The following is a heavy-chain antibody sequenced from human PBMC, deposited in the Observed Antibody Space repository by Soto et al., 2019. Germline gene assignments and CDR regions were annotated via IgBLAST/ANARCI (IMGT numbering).Heavy chain of an antibody. CDR1: GYTFISYS. Sequence: QVQLVQSGGEVKKHGASVNISCKATGYTFISYSITWVRQAPGHGLEWMGWISTYNGNTKYAQRLQGRVTLTRDTSPNTAFMEIRGLRSDDTAIYYCASEGAHSTGWYDYFDQWGQRTLVAVSS. J-gene: IGHJ4*02. CDR3: ASEGAHSTGWYDYFDQ. D-gene: IGHD6-13*01. V-gene: IGHV1-18*04. CDR2: ISTYNGNT.